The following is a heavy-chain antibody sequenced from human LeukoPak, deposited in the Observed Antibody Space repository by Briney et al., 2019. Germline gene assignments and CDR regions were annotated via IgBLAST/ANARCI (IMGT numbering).Heavy chain of an antibody. D-gene: IGHD3-3*01. CDR3: AKGIFLEGAFDI. Sequence: GGSLRLSCAASGFTFSGYGMHWVRQAPGKGLEWVAVISYDGSNKYYADSVKGRFTISRDNSKNTLYLQMNSLRAEDTAVYYCAKGIFLEGAFDIWGQGTMVTVSS. CDR1: GFTFSGYG. V-gene: IGHV3-30*18. J-gene: IGHJ3*02. CDR2: ISYDGSNK.